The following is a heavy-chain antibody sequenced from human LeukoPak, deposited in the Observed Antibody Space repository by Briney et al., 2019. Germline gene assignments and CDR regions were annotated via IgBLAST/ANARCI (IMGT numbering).Heavy chain of an antibody. Sequence: GGSLRLSCAASGFTFSSYAMSWVRQAPGKGLEWVSAISGSGGSTYYADSVKGRFTISRDNSKNTLYLQMNSLRAEDTAVYYCVPRNEWSCYMDVWGKGTTVTVSS. CDR2: ISGSGGST. D-gene: IGHD3-3*01. CDR3: VPRNEWSCYMDV. CDR1: GFTFSSYA. J-gene: IGHJ6*03. V-gene: IGHV3-23*01.